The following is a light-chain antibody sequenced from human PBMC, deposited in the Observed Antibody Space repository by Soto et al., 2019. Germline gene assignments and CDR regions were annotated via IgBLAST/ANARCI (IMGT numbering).Light chain of an antibody. Sequence: QSALTQPRSVSGSPGQSVTISCTGTSSDVGNYNFVSWYQQHPDKAPKLILYDVTKRPSGVPDRFSGSKSGNTASLTISGLQAEDEADYYCCSYAGRYSYVFGSGTKVTVL. CDR2: DVT. CDR3: CSYAGRYSYV. J-gene: IGLJ1*01. CDR1: SSDVGNYNF. V-gene: IGLV2-11*01.